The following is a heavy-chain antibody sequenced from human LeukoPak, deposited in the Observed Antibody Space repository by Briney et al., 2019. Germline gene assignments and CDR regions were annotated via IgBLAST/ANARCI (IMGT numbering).Heavy chain of an antibody. J-gene: IGHJ4*02. V-gene: IGHV4-39*07. CDR1: GGSIGSSDSF. CDR2: IYYSGTT. D-gene: IGHD3-10*01. CDR3: ARTDYYGSGSYRGNYFDY. Sequence: SETLSLTCTVSGGSIGSSDSFWGWIRQPPGKGLEWIGSIYYSGTTYYNPSLKSRLTISVDTSKNQFSLKLSSVTAADTAVYYCARTDYYGSGSYRGNYFDYWGQGTLVTVSS.